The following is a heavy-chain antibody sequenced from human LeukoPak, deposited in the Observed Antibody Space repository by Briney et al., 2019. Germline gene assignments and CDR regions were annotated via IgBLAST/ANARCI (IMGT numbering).Heavy chain of an antibody. J-gene: IGHJ4*02. Sequence: ASVKVSCKASGYTFTTYGISWVRQAPGQGLEWMGWINPNSGGTNYAQKFQGRVTMTRDTSISTAYMELSRLRSDDTAVYYCARDYSYELGVDYWGQGTLVTVSS. V-gene: IGHV1-2*02. CDR2: INPNSGGT. CDR1: GYTFTTYG. CDR3: ARDYSYELGVDY. D-gene: IGHD5-18*01.